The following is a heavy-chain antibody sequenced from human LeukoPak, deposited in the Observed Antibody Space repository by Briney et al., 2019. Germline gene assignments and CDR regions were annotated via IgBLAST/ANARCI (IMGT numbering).Heavy chain of an antibody. CDR2: INHSGST. V-gene: IGHV4-34*01. CDR1: GGSFSGYY. J-gene: IGHJ4*02. D-gene: IGHD5-12*01. CDR3: ARGLNSGYVRL. Sequence: SETLSLTCAVYGGSFSGYYWSWIRQPPGKWLDWIGEINHSGSTNYNPSLKSRVTISVDTSKNQFSLKLSSVTAADTAVYYCARGLNSGYVRLWGQGTLVTVSS.